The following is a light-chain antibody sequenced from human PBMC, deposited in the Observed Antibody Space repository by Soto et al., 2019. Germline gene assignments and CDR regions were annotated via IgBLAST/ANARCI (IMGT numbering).Light chain of an antibody. CDR1: QSISSW. Sequence: DIPMTQSPSTLSASVGDRVTITCRASQSISSWLAWYQQKPGKAPKLLIYDASSLESGVPSRFSGSGSGTAFTLTISSLQPDDFATYYCQQYNSYSQTFGQGTKVDIK. CDR3: QQYNSYSQT. J-gene: IGKJ1*01. V-gene: IGKV1-5*01. CDR2: DAS.